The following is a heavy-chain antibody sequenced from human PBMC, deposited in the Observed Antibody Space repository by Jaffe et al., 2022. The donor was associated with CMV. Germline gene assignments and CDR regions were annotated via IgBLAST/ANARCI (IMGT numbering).Heavy chain of an antibody. V-gene: IGHV3-23*04. J-gene: IGHJ5*02. CDR3: AKDPNFMIVTVTDWFDP. CDR1: GFTFRLYG. CDR2: IGGSGSST. Sequence: EVQLVESGGGLVQPGGSLRLSCEASGFTFRLYGMSWVRQAPGRGLEWVSSIGGSGSSTYYADSVKGRFTISRDNSKNTVYLQMNSLRAEDTAVYYCAKDPNFMIVTVTDWFDPWGQGTLVAVTS. D-gene: IGHD3-22*01.